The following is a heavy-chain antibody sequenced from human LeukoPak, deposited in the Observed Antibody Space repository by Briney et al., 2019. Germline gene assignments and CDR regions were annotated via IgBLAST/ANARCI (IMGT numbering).Heavy chain of an antibody. CDR1: GYSFSGYY. CDR2: IKQDGTET. J-gene: IGHJ4*02. D-gene: IGHD3-22*01. V-gene: IGHV3-7*01. CDR3: MGGRGWLPEN. Sequence: SCKASGYSFSGYYIHWVRQAPGKGLEWVAIIKQDGTETFYVDSVKGRFTISRDNVKNSLYLQMNSLRIEDAAVYYCMGGRGWLPENWGQGTLVTVSS.